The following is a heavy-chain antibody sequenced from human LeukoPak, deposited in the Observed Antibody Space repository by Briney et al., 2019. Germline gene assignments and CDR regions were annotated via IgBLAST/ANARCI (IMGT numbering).Heavy chain of an antibody. V-gene: IGHV3-30*19. CDR3: ERYQWALDFDY. D-gene: IGHD1-26*01. CDR2: ISYDGSNK. Sequence: GGSLRLSCAASGFTFSSYGMHWVRQAPGKGLEWVAVISYDGSNKYYADSVKGRFTSSRDNSKNTLYLQMNSLRAEDTAVYYCERYQWALDFDYWGQGTLVTVSS. J-gene: IGHJ4*02. CDR1: GFTFSSYG.